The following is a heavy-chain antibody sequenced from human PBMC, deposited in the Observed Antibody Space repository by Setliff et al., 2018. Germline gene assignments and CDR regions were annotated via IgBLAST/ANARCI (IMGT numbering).Heavy chain of an antibody. V-gene: IGHV4-38-2*02. D-gene: IGHD1-26*01. CDR1: GYSISSGNY. CDR2: ISHSGSA. Sequence: PSETPLTCTVSGYSISSGNYWGWIRQPPGKGLEWIGSISHSGSAYYNPSLKSRVTISLDMSKNQFSLKLSSVTAADTAMYYCARHVLNRGTHPRPCDSWGQGTLVTVSS. J-gene: IGHJ4*02. CDR3: ARHVLNRGTHPRPCDS.